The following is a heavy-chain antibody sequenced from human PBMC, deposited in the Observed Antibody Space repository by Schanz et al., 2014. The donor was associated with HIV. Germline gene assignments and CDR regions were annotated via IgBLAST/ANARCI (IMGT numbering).Heavy chain of an antibody. CDR2: MNPKSGNT. J-gene: IGHJ6*02. D-gene: IGHD2-2*02. Sequence: QVQLVQSGAEVKKPGASVKVSCKASGYTFTSYDINWVRQVPGQGLEWMGWMNPKSGNTGYAHKFQGRVTMTRNTSKSTAYMDLSSLRSEDTAVYYCARRRSEIVPAAIVLHYYYGFDVWGQGTTVTVSS. V-gene: IGHV1-8*02. CDR3: ARRRSEIVPAAIVLHYYYGFDV. CDR1: GYTFTSYD.